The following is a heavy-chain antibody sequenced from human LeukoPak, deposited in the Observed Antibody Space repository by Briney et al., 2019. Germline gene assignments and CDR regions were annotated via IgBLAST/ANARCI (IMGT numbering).Heavy chain of an antibody. J-gene: IGHJ4*02. D-gene: IGHD1-14*01. CDR2: INPNSGGT. CDR1: GYTFTGYY. CDR3: ASHLGGTNSVGAKN. Sequence: GASVKVSCKASGYTFTGYYMHWVRQAPGQGLEWMGRINPNSGGTNYAQKFQGRVTMTRDTSTSTAYMELSRLRSDDTAVYYCASHLGGTNSVGAKNGGQGTRVTVSS. V-gene: IGHV1-2*06.